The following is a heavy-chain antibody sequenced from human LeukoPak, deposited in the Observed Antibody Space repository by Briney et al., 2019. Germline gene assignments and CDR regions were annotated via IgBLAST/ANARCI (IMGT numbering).Heavy chain of an antibody. V-gene: IGHV3-33*01. D-gene: IGHD2-21*01. CDR2: IWYDGSNK. J-gene: IGHJ5*02. CDR1: GFTFSSYG. CDR3: ARDYCGGDCYSFDP. Sequence: PGRSLRLSCAASGFTFSSYGMHWVRQAPGKGLEWVAVIWYDGSNKDYADSVKGRFTISRDNSKNTLYLQMNSLRAEDTAVYYCARDYCGGDCYSFDPWGQGTLVTVSS.